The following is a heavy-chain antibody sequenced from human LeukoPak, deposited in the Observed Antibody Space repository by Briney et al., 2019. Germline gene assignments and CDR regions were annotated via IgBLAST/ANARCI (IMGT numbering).Heavy chain of an antibody. CDR1: GGSISSYY. CDR2: IYNSGST. Sequence: SETLSLTCTVSGGSISSYYWSWIWQPAGKGLEWIGRIYNSGSTNYNPSLKSRVSMSGDTSKNQVSLKLRSVTAADTAVYYCARDPTTVTTIFDSWGQGTLVTVSS. CDR3: ARDPTTVTTIFDS. D-gene: IGHD4-17*01. J-gene: IGHJ4*02. V-gene: IGHV4-4*07.